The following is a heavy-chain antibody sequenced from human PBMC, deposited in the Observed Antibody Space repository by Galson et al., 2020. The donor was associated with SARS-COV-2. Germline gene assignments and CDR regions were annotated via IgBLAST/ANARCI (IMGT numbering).Heavy chain of an antibody. CDR2: ISGSGGST. CDR3: AKDVRGAYDSSGYYSSDAFDI. Sequence: GGSLRLSCAASGFTFSSYAMNWVRQAPGKGLEWVSAISGSGGSTYYADSVKGRFTISRDNSKNTLYLQMNSLRAEDTAVYYCAKDVRGAYDSSGYYSSDAFDIWGQGTMVTVSS. D-gene: IGHD3-22*01. J-gene: IGHJ3*02. V-gene: IGHV3-23*01. CDR1: GFTFSSYA.